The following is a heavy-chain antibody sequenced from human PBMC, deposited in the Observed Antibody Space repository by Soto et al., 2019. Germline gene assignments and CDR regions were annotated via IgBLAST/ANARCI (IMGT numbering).Heavy chain of an antibody. Sequence: SETLSLTCSVSGDSISNSRFYWAWIRQPPGEGLEWIGSIYHTGNAYYNPSLKSRVTISVDTSKNQFSLKLSSVTAADTAVYYCARVGGINWFDPWGQGTLVTVSS. CDR2: IYHTGNA. V-gene: IGHV4-39*07. CDR3: ARVGGINWFDP. D-gene: IGHD3-16*01. CDR1: GDSISNSRFY. J-gene: IGHJ5*02.